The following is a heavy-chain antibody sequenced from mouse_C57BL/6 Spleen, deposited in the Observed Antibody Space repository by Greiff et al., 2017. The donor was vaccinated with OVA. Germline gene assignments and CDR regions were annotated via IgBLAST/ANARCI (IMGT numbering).Heavy chain of an antibody. CDR3: ARHYSNYGDYAMDY. Sequence: QVHVKQPGAELVMPGASVKLSCKASGYTFTSYWMHWVKQRPGQGLEWIGEIDPSDSYTNYNQKFKGKSTLTVDKSSSTAYMQLSSLTSEDSAVYYCARHYSNYGDYAMDYWGQGTSVTVSS. CDR1: GYTFTSYW. J-gene: IGHJ4*01. CDR2: IDPSDSYT. D-gene: IGHD2-5*01. V-gene: IGHV1-69*01.